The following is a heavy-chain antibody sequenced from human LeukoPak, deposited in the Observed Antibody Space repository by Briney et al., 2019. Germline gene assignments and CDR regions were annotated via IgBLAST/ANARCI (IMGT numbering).Heavy chain of an antibody. D-gene: IGHD2-21*02. J-gene: IGHJ4*02. CDR1: GGSFSGYY. CDR2: INHSGST. CDR3: ARGGVVTRAALNY. Sequence: KPSETLSLTCAVYGGSFSGYYWSWIRQPPGKGLEWIGEINHSGSTNYNPSLKSRVTISVDTSKYQFSLKLSSVTAADTAVYYCARGGVVTRAALNYWGQGTLVTVSS. V-gene: IGHV4-34*01.